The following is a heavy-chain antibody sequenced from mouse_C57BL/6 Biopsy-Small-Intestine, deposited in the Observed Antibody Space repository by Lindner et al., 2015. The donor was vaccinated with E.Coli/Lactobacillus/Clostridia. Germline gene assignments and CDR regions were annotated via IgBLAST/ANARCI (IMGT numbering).Heavy chain of an antibody. J-gene: IGHJ2*01. CDR2: INPNNGGT. V-gene: IGHV1-22*01. CDR1: GYKFTDYN. CDR3: AGYGYDFDY. Sequence: VQLQESGPELVKPGASVKMSCKASGYKFTDYNMHWVKQSHGKSLEWIGYINPNNGGTTYNQKFRGKATLTVNKSSSTAYMELRSLTSDDSAVYYCAGYGYDFDYWGQGTTLTVSS. D-gene: IGHD2-2*01.